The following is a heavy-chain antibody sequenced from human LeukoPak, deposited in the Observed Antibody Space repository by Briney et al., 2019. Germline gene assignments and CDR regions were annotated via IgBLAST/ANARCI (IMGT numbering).Heavy chain of an antibody. Sequence: GGSLRLSCDASGFTLSNHWMTWVRQAPGKGLEWVGTIKQGGSDTFYVNSVKGRFTISGDNAKNSMYLEMNSLRVEDTAVYYCARDTFGLWGQGTLVTVSS. CDR1: GFTLSNHW. D-gene: IGHD2/OR15-2a*01. CDR2: IKQGGSDT. V-gene: IGHV3-7*01. J-gene: IGHJ4*02. CDR3: ARDTFGL.